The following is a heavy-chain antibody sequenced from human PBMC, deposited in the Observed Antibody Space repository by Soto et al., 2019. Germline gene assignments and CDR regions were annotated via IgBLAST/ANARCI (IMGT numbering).Heavy chain of an antibody. CDR1: GYTFSGYY. V-gene: IGHV1-2*04. CDR2: INPNSGGT. CDR3: AREGRADYSDSSGYSNWFDP. J-gene: IGHJ5*02. D-gene: IGHD3-22*01. Sequence: ASVKVSCKATGYTFSGYYIHWVRQAPGQGLEWMGWINPNSGGTNYAQKFQGWVTMTRDTSISTAYMELSLRSDDTAVYYCAREGRADYSDSSGYSNWFDPWGQGTLVTVPS.